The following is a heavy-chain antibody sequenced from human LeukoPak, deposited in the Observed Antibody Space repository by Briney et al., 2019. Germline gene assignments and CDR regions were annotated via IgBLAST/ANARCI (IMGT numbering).Heavy chain of an antibody. CDR2: IYPGDSDT. V-gene: IGHV5-51*01. D-gene: IGHD1-7*01. CDR1: GYSFTIYW. Sequence: GESLKISCKGSGYSFTIYWIAWVRQMPGKGLKWMGIIYPGDSDTRYSPSFQGQVTISADKSISTAYLQWSSLKASDTAMYYCARLPLNYPRASPLGYWGQGTLVTVSS. J-gene: IGHJ4*02. CDR3: ARLPLNYPRASPLGY.